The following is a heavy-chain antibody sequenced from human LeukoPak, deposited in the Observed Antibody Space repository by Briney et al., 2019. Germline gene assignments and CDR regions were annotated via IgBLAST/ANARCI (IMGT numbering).Heavy chain of an antibody. V-gene: IGHV4-4*07. CDR2: IYNSGNT. CDR1: GGSISTNY. Sequence: PSETLSLTCTVSGGSISTNYWSWIRQPAGKGLEWIGRIYNSGNTNYSPSLESRVTMSADTSKKQFSLKLSSVTAADTGVYYCARGTFDSSGYYLFDYWGQGTLVTVSS. CDR3: ARGTFDSSGYYLFDY. J-gene: IGHJ4*02. D-gene: IGHD3-22*01.